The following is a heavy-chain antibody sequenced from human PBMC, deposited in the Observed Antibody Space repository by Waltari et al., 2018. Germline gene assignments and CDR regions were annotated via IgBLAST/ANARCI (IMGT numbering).Heavy chain of an antibody. V-gene: IGHV3-7*01. D-gene: IGHD1-26*01. Sequence: EVQLVESGGGLVQPGGSLRLSCAASGFTFSSYWMSWVRQAPGKGLEWVAKIKQDGSEKYYVDSGKGRFTISRDNAKNSLYLQMNSLRAEDTAVYYCATEVSGSYYGDFDYWGQGTLVTVST. CDR1: GFTFSSYW. J-gene: IGHJ4*02. CDR2: IKQDGSEK. CDR3: ATEVSGSYYGDFDY.